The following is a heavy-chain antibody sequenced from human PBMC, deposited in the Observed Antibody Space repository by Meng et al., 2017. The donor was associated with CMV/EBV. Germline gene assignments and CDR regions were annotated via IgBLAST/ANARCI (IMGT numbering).Heavy chain of an antibody. D-gene: IGHD3-22*01. J-gene: IGHJ4*02. CDR3: ARVWDSGWDY. CDR2: INHSGST. Sequence: QVQLQQWGAGLLKPSETLSLTCAVYGGSFSGYYWSWIRQPPGKGLEWIGEINHSGSTNYNPSLKSRVTISVDTSKNQFSLKLGSVTAADTVVYYCARVWDSGWDYWGQGTLVTVSS. V-gene: IGHV4-34*01. CDR1: GGSFSGYY.